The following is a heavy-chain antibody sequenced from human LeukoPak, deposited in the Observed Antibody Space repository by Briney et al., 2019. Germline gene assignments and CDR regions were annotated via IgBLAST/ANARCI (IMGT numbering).Heavy chain of an antibody. J-gene: IGHJ4*02. CDR1: GFAFSNYA. D-gene: IGHD3-3*01. CDR3: AKDSSSGRITIFGVIITYFDY. V-gene: IGHV3-23*01. Sequence: GGSLRLSRAASGFAFSNYAMNWVRQAPGKGLEWVSAISDSGGRTYYADSVKGRFTISRDNSKNMVYLQMNSLRAEDTAVYYCAKDSSSGRITIFGVIITYFDYWGQGTLVTVSS. CDR2: ISDSGGRT.